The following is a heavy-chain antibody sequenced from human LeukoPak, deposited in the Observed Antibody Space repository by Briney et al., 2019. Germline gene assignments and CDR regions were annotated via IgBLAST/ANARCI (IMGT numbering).Heavy chain of an antibody. V-gene: IGHV1-3*01. CDR2: INAGNGNT. Sequence: ASVTVSCKASGYTFTSYAMHWVRQAPGQRHEWMGWINAGNGNTKYSQKFQGRVTITRDTSASTAYMELSSLRSEDTAVFYCARGILSGFDWLLFDYWGQGTLVTVSS. CDR1: GYTFTSYA. D-gene: IGHD3-9*01. J-gene: IGHJ4*02. CDR3: ARGILSGFDWLLFDY.